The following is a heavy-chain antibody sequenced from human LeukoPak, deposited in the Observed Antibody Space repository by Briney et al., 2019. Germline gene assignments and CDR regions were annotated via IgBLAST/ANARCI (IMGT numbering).Heavy chain of an antibody. Sequence: PGGSLRLSCAPSGFTFSSYGMHWIRQAPGKGLEWVAFIRDDGSGKYYSDSVKGRFTISRDSSRNTLYLQMNSLKTEDTAVYYCAKRPSVTTLSRYHIDVWGRGTTVTISS. CDR1: GFTFSSYG. CDR3: AKRPSVTTLSRYHIDV. J-gene: IGHJ6*03. D-gene: IGHD5/OR15-5a*01. CDR2: IRDDGSGK. V-gene: IGHV3-30*02.